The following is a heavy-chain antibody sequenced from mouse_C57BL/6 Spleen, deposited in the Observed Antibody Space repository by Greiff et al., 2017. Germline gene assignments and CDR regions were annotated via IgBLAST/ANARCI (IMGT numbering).Heavy chain of an antibody. V-gene: IGHV1-15*01. CDR2: IDPETGGT. J-gene: IGHJ4*01. CDR3: TRLREGDAMDY. CDR1: GYTFTDYE. Sequence: QVQLQQSGAELVRPGASVTLSCKASGYTFTDYEMHWVKQTPRHGLEWIGAIDPETGGTAYNQKFKGKAIMTADKTSSTAYMELRSLTSEDSAVYYCTRLREGDAMDYWGQGTSVTVSS.